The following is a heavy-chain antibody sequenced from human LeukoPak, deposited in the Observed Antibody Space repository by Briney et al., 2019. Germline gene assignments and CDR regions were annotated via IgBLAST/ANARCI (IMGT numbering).Heavy chain of an antibody. CDR1: GGTFSSYA. Sequence: SVKVSCKASGGTFSSYAISWVRQAPGQGLEWMGGIIPIFGTANYAQKFQGRVTIAADESTSTAYMELSSLRSEDTAVYYCARGRSSSGWYSYMFDYWGQGTLVTVSS. D-gene: IGHD6-19*01. CDR2: IIPIFGTA. CDR3: ARGRSSSGWYSYMFDY. V-gene: IGHV1-69*13. J-gene: IGHJ4*02.